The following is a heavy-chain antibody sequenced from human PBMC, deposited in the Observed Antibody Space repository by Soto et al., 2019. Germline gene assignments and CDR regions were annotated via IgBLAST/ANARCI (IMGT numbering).Heavy chain of an antibody. CDR2: IYSSGST. Sequence: SETLSLTCTVSGDSISSYSWSWIRQPPGKGLEWVGYIYSSGSTYVRPSLKSRVSMSVDPSKNQVSLRLTSVTATDTAVYYCARTPIGYCSGGTCSNWFDPWGQGTLVTVSS. J-gene: IGHJ5*02. CDR1: GDSISSYS. D-gene: IGHD2-8*02. V-gene: IGHV4-59*08. CDR3: ARTPIGYCSGGTCSNWFDP.